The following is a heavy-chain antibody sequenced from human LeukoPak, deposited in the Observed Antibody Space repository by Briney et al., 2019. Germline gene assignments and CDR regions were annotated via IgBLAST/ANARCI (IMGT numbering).Heavy chain of an antibody. J-gene: IGHJ5*02. Sequence: GASVKVSCKASGYSFTDYYMHWVRQAPGQGLEWMGWINLNNGDIKSAQKFQGRVTMTRDTSITTVYMEVSWLTSDDTAIYYCARADRLHGCPYLIGPWGQGTLVTVSS. CDR3: ARADRLHGCPYLIGP. V-gene: IGHV1-2*02. CDR1: GYSFTDYY. D-gene: IGHD2-21*01. CDR2: INLNNGDI.